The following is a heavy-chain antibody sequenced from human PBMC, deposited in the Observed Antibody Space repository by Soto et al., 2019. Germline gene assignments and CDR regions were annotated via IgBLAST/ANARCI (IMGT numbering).Heavy chain of an antibody. J-gene: IGHJ4*02. CDR3: ARGPGFYCSSTSCSFDY. CDR2: INHSGST. D-gene: IGHD2-2*01. Sequence: QVQLQQWGAGLLKPSETLSLTCAVYGGSFSGYYWSWIRQPPGKGLEWIGEINHSGSTNYNPSLKSRVTISVDTSKNQFSLKLSSVTAADTAVYYCARGPGFYCSSTSCSFDYWGQGTLVTVSS. CDR1: GGSFSGYY. V-gene: IGHV4-34*01.